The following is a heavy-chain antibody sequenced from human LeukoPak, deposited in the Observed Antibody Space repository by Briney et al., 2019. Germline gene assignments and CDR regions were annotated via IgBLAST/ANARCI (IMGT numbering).Heavy chain of an antibody. CDR3: ARYSSSSGGAAYYLDY. D-gene: IGHD6-6*01. CDR2: ISGDGSVT. CDR1: GFTLRNYW. Sequence: GGSLRLSCTPSGFTLRNYWMHWVRQVPGKRLVWVSRISGDGSVTNYADSVQGRFTISRDNAKNILYLQINCLRSEDTAVYYCARYSSSSGGAAYYLDYWGHGTLVTVSS. J-gene: IGHJ4*01. V-gene: IGHV3-74*01.